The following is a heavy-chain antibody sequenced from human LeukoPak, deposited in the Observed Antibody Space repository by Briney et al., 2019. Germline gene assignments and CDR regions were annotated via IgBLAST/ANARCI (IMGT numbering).Heavy chain of an antibody. CDR3: ARLNYYYDSSGYYPSSPFDY. D-gene: IGHD3-22*01. V-gene: IGHV4-39*01. CDR2: IYYSGST. CDR1: GGSISSSSYY. J-gene: IGHJ4*02. Sequence: PSETLSLTCTVSGGSISSSSYYWGGIRQPPGKGMEWIGSIYYSGSTYYNPSLKSRVTISVDTSKNQFSLKLSSVTAADTAVYYCARLNYYYDSSGYYPSSPFDYWGQGTLVTVSS.